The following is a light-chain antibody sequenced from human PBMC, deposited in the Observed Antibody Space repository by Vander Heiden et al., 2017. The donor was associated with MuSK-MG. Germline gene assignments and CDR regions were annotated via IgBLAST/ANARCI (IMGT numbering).Light chain of an antibody. J-gene: IGKJ5*01. CDR1: QDISNH. Sequence: DIQMTQSPSSLSASLGDRVTITCQASQDISNHLNWFQQKAGEAPKLLIFDVFTLETGVPSRFSGSGSGTEFTFTISSLQPEDFATYYCQQYDSLPITFGQGTRLDIK. V-gene: IGKV1-33*01. CDR3: QQYDSLPIT. CDR2: DVF.